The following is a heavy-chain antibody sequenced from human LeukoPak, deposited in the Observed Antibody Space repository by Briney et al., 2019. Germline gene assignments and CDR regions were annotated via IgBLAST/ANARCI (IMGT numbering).Heavy chain of an antibody. D-gene: IGHD6-19*01. CDR1: GGTFSSYA. Sequence: SVKVSCKASGGTFSSYAISWVRQAPGQGLEWMGGIIPIFGTANYAQKFQGRVTITADESTSIAYMELSSLRSEDTAVYYCARDDGPKEQWLVRTPNYYYGMDVWGKGTTVTVSS. J-gene: IGHJ6*04. CDR3: ARDDGPKEQWLVRTPNYYYGMDV. CDR2: IIPIFGTA. V-gene: IGHV1-69*01.